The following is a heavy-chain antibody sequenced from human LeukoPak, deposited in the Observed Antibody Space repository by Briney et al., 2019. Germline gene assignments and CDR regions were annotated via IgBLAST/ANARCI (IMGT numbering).Heavy chain of an antibody. CDR3: ARHEDRRSSWYSDY. D-gene: IGHD6-13*01. J-gene: IGHJ4*02. V-gene: IGHV4-39*01. Sequence: SETLSLTCTVSGGSIGSSSYYWGWIRQPPGKGLEWIGSIYYSGSTYYNPSLKSRVTISVDTSKNQFSLKLSSVTAADTAVYYCARHEDRRSSWYSDYWGQGTLVTVSS. CDR1: GGSIGSSSYY. CDR2: IYYSGST.